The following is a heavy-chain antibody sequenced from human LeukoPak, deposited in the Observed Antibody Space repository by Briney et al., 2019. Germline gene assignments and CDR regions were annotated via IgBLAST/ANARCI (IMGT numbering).Heavy chain of an antibody. Sequence: GGSLRLSCVASGLTFSSYWMHWVRHDPRKGLVWVSRINGDGRNINYADSVRGRFTISRDNAKNTLYLQMNTLRAEATTVYYCTRDLMDYDVSTGLHHYYMDVWGQGTTVTVSS. D-gene: IGHD3-9*01. J-gene: IGHJ6*02. CDR1: GLTFSSYW. CDR2: INGDGRNI. CDR3: TRDLMDYDVSTGLHHYYMDV. V-gene: IGHV3-74*01.